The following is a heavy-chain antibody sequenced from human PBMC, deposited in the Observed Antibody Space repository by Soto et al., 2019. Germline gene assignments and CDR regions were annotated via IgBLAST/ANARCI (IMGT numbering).Heavy chain of an antibody. J-gene: IGHJ4*02. D-gene: IGHD5-12*01. CDR3: ARECGEYSGYGPYYFDY. Sequence: SVKVSCRASGGTFSSYTISSVRQAPGQGLEWMGRIIPILGIANYAQKFQGRVTITADKSTSTAYMELSSLRSEDTAVYYCARECGEYSGYGPYYFDYWGQGTLVTVSS. CDR1: GGTFSSYT. V-gene: IGHV1-69*04. CDR2: IIPILGIA.